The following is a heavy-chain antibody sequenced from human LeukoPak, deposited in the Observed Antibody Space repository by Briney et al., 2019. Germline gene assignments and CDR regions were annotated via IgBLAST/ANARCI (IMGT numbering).Heavy chain of an antibody. CDR3: ARRSGVYCSGSSCYSGGWFDP. CDR2: IYPGDSDT. CDR1: GYSFSTYW. Sequence: GESLKISCKGSGYSFSTYWIAWVRQMPGKGLEWMGMIYPGDSDTRYSPSFRGQVTISADKSITTAYLQWSSLKASDTAMYYCARRSGVYCSGSSCYSGGWFDPWGQGTLVTVSS. D-gene: IGHD2-15*01. J-gene: IGHJ5*02. V-gene: IGHV5-51*01.